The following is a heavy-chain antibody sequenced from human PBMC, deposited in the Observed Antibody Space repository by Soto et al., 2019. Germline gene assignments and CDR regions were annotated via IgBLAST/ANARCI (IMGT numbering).Heavy chain of an antibody. CDR3: ARGLPVVTWFGDSYYFDY. Sequence: PGGSLRLSSAASGFTVSSNYMSWVRQAPGKGLEWVSVIYSGGSTYYADSVKGRFTISRDNSKNTLYLQMNSLRAEDTAVYYCARGLPVVTWFGDSYYFDYWGQGTLVTVSS. D-gene: IGHD3-10*01. V-gene: IGHV3-66*01. CDR2: IYSGGST. CDR1: GFTVSSNY. J-gene: IGHJ4*02.